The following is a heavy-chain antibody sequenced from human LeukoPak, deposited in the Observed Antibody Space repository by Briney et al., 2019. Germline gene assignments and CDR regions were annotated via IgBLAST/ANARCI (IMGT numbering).Heavy chain of an antibody. CDR1: GFTFSSYP. CDR2: ISGDGGST. Sequence: GGSLRLSCSASGFTFSSYPMHWVRQAPGKGLEYVSAISGDGGSTYYADSVKGRSTISRDNSKNTLYLQMSSLRPEDTAVYYCVKTPTYYYDVWGQGNLVTVSS. J-gene: IGHJ4*02. D-gene: IGHD3-22*01. CDR3: VKTPTYYYDV. V-gene: IGHV3-64D*06.